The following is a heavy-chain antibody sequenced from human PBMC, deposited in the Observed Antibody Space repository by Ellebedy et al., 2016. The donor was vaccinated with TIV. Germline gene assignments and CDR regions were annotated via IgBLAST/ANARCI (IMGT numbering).Heavy chain of an antibody. D-gene: IGHD3-9*01. CDR1: RLTFSSSA. V-gene: IGHV3-30*01. CDR3: ERVNYYDILTPMDV. J-gene: IGHJ6*02. Sequence: PGGSLRLSCAASRLTFSSSAMHWVRQAPGKGLEWVAVISSDGSNKYYADSVKGRFTISRDNSKNKLYLQMNRLRAEDTAVYYCERVNYYDILTPMDVWGRGTTVTVSS. CDR2: ISSDGSNK.